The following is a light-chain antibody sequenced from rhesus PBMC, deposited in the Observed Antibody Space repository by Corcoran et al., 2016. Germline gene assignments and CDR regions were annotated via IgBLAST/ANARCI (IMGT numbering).Light chain of an antibody. CDR3: QQYSSRPPT. V-gene: IGKV1-22*01. CDR2: KAS. CDR1: QGISSW. J-gene: IGKJ3*01. Sequence: DIQMTQSPSSLSASVGDTVTITCRASQGISSWLAWYQQKPGKAPKLLIYKASSLQSGVPSRFSGRGSGTVFTLTISSLHSEDFATYYCQQYSSRPPTFGPGTKLDIK.